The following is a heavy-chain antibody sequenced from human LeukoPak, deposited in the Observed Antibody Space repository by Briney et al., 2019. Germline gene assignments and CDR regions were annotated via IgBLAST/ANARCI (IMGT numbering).Heavy chain of an antibody. Sequence: GASVKVSCKASGYTFTSYAMNWVRQAPGQGLEWMGWINTNTGNPTYAQGFTGRFVFSLDTSVSTAYLQISSLKAEDTAVYYCARTGYGSGSYYYFDYWGQGTLVTVSS. D-gene: IGHD3-10*01. J-gene: IGHJ4*02. CDR2: INTNTGNP. V-gene: IGHV7-4-1*02. CDR1: GYTFTSYA. CDR3: ARTGYGSGSYYYFDY.